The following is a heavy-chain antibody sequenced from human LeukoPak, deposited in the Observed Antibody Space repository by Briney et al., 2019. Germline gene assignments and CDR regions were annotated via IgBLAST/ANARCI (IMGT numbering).Heavy chain of an antibody. Sequence: GGSLRLSCVGSGFAFGSYSMTWVRQAPGKGPEWISYISGNSATKYYTGSVKGRFTVSRDNAQNLLFLQMNSLRVEDTAVYYCSRDRPRYFEYWGLGTLVTVSS. CDR3: SRDRPRYFEY. CDR2: ISGNSATK. V-gene: IGHV3-48*01. J-gene: IGHJ4*02. CDR1: GFAFGSYS.